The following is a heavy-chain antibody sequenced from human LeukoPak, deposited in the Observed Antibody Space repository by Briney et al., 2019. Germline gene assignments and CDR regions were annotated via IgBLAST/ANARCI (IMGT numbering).Heavy chain of an antibody. V-gene: IGHV4-39*07. J-gene: IGHJ4*02. Sequence: PSETLSLTCTVSGGSISSNYYYWGWIRQPPGKGLEWIGEINHSGSTNYNPSLKSRVTISVDTSKNQFSLNLRSVTAADTAVYYCARVERIAAAYWGQGTLVTVSS. D-gene: IGHD6-13*01. CDR3: ARVERIAAAY. CDR2: INHSGST. CDR1: GGSISSNYYY.